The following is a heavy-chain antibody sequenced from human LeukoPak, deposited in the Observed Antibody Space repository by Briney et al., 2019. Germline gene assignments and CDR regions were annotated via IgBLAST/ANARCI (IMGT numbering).Heavy chain of an antibody. J-gene: IGHJ6*03. CDR2: IWYDGSNK. CDR1: GFTFSSYG. D-gene: IGHD1-26*01. Sequence: PGGSVRLSCAASGFTFSSYGMLWVRPAPGKGLEGVAVIWYDGSNKYYADSVKGRFTISRDNSKNTLYLQMNSLRAEDTAVYYCAKDREGGLPFHYMDVWGKGTTVTVSS. CDR3: AKDREGGLPFHYMDV. V-gene: IGHV3-33*06.